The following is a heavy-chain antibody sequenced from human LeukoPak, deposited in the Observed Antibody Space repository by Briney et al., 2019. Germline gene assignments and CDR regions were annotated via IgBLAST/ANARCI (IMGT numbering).Heavy chain of an antibody. CDR2: ISGSGDNT. V-gene: IGHV3-23*01. D-gene: IGHD1-1*01. Sequence: GGSLRLSCAASGFSFSTYAMSWVRQAPGKGLEWVSTISGSGDNTYYADSLKGRFTISRDSSKNTLYLQMNSLRAEDTAVYYCAKQTRTITAPDYWGQGTLVTVSS. CDR1: GFSFSTYA. J-gene: IGHJ4*02. CDR3: AKQTRTITAPDY.